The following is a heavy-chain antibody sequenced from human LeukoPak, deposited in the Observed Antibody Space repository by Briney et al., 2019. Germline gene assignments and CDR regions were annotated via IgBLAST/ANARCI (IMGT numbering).Heavy chain of an antibody. CDR2: ISYDGSNK. CDR1: GFTFSSYA. CDR3: ARVRADPGAGYYFDY. V-gene: IGHV3-30-3*01. D-gene: IGHD6-19*01. J-gene: IGHJ4*02. Sequence: GGSLRLSCAASGFTFSSYAIHWVRQAPGKGLEWVAVISYDGSNKYYADSVKGRFTISRDNAKNSLYLQMNSLRAEDTAVYYCARVRADPGAGYYFDYWGQGTLVTVSS.